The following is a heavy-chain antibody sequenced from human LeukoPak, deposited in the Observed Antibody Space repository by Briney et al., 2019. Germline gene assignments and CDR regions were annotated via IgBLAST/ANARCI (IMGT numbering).Heavy chain of an antibody. CDR1: GYTFTSYD. V-gene: IGHV1-8*01. CDR2: MNPNSGNT. CDR3: ARVAPYSGRLYYFDY. Sequence: ASVKVSCKASGYTFTSYDINWVRQATGQGREWMGWMNPNSGNTGYAQKFQGRATMTRNTSISTAYMELRSLRSEDTAVYYCARVAPYSGRLYYFDYWGLGTLVTVSS. J-gene: IGHJ4*02. D-gene: IGHD5-12*01.